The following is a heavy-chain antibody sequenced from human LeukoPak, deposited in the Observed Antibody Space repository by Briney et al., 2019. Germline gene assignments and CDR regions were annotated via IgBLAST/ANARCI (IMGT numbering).Heavy chain of an antibody. D-gene: IGHD2-21*01. V-gene: IGHV4-39*07. CDR1: DNSAYSTGFY. J-gene: IGHJ4*02. CDR2: FSHGRST. CDR3: TTDRDLRWFYF. Sequence: SETLSLTCTVYDNSAYSTGFYWGWIRQPPGKGLEWIGSFSHGRSTFYNPSLKSRVTISGDTSEKQFSLRLSSVTAADTAVYYCTTDRDLRWFYFWGRGTLVTVSS.